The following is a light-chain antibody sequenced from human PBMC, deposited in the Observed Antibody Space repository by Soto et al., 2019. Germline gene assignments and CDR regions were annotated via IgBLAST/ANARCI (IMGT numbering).Light chain of an antibody. V-gene: IGLV2-8*01. CDR1: SSDVGGYNY. Sequence: ALTQPPSASGSPGQSVTISCTGTSSDVGGYNYVSWYQQHPGKAPKLMIYEVTKRPSGVPDRFSGSKPGNTASLTVSGLQAEDEADYYCSSYAGSTPYVFGTGTKVTVL. CDR2: EVT. CDR3: SSYAGSTPYV. J-gene: IGLJ1*01.